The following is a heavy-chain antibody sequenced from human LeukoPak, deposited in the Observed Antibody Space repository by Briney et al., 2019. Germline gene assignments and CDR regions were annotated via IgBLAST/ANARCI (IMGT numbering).Heavy chain of an antibody. CDR2: ISGTGDST. J-gene: IGHJ4*02. CDR1: GFTFSSYA. V-gene: IGHV3-23*01. CDR3: AKDMRADILTGSGTHDY. D-gene: IGHD3-9*01. Sequence: GGSLRLSCAASGFTFSSYATSWVRQAPGKGLEWVSVISGTGDSTYYADSVKGRFTISRDNSKNTLYLQMNSLRAEDTAVYYCAKDMRADILTGSGTHDYWGQGTLVTVSS.